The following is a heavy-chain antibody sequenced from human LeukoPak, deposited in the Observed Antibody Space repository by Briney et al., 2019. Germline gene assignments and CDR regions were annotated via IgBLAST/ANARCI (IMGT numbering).Heavy chain of an antibody. Sequence: RPGGSLRLSCAASGFTFDDYGMSWVRQAPGKGLEWVSGINWNGGSTGYADSVKGRFTISRDNAKNSLYLQMNSLRAEDTALYYCAREGDDSSGYYSDYWGQGTLVTVSS. CDR2: INWNGGST. J-gene: IGHJ4*02. D-gene: IGHD3-22*01. CDR1: GFTFDDYG. CDR3: AREGDDSSGYYSDY. V-gene: IGHV3-20*04.